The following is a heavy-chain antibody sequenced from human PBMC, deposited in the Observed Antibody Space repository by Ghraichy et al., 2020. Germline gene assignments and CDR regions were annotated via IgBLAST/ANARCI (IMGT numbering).Heavy chain of an antibody. CDR3: AKAGYCSGGSCHAFDY. CDR1: GFTFSSYG. Sequence: GESLNISCAASGFTFSSYGMHWVRQAPGKGLEWVAFIRYDGSNKYYADSVKGRFTISRDNSKNTLYLQMNSLRAEDTAVYYCAKAGYCSGGSCHAFDYWGQGTLVTVSS. J-gene: IGHJ4*02. D-gene: IGHD2-15*01. CDR2: IRYDGSNK. V-gene: IGHV3-30*02.